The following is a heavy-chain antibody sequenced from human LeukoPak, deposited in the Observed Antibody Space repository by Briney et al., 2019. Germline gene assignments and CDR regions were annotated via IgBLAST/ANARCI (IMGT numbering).Heavy chain of an antibody. D-gene: IGHD1-1*01. J-gene: IGHJ1*01. V-gene: IGHV1-18*01. CDR1: GYTFTSYG. CDR3: AREGQLGLDN. Sequence: ASVKVSCKAFGYTFTSYGISWVRQAPGQGLEWMGWISSYNGNTNYAQKFQDRVTMTTDTSTSTAYMELRSLRSDDTAIYYCAREGQLGLDNWGQGTLVTVSS. CDR2: ISSYNGNT.